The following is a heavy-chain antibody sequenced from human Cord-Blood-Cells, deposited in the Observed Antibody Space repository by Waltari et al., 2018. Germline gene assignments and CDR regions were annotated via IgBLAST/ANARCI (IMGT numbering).Heavy chain of an antibody. CDR3: ARDRGGAGFDY. CDR2: ISSSGSTI. J-gene: IGHJ4*02. CDR1: GFTFSSYE. D-gene: IGHD3-10*01. V-gene: IGHV3-48*03. Sequence: EVQLVESGGGLVQPGGSLSLSCAASGFTFSSYEMNWVRQAPGKGLEWVSYISSSGSTIYYADSVNGRFPSARDKAKNSLYLQMKSLRAEDTAVYYCARDRGGAGFDYWGQGTLVTVSS.